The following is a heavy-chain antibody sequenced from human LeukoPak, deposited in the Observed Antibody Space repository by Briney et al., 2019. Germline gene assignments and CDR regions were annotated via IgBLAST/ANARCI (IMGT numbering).Heavy chain of an antibody. D-gene: IGHD6-13*01. J-gene: IGHJ4*02. CDR3: ARGNLIAAAGTSYFDY. CDR2: IKQDGSEK. V-gene: IGHV3-7*01. Sequence: GGSLRLSWAASGFTFSSYWMSWVRQAPGKGLEWGANIKQDGSEKYYVDSVKGRFTISRDNAKNSLYLQMNSLRAEDTAVYYCARGNLIAAAGTSYFDYWGQGTLVTVSS. CDR1: GFTFSSYW.